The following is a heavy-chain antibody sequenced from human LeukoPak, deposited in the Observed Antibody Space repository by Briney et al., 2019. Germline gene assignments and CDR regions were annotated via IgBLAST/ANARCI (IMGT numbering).Heavy chain of an antibody. CDR3: ARETSTSGAFDI. J-gene: IGHJ3*02. CDR2: ISGGGTNI. Sequence: GGSLKLSCAASGFTFNKYWMHWVRQAPGKGLVWVSRISGGGTNIFYADSVKGRLTISRDTAKNTLYLQMNSLRAEDTSVYYCARETSTSGAFDIWGQGTMVTVSS. D-gene: IGHD3-16*01. V-gene: IGHV3-74*01. CDR1: GFTFNKYW.